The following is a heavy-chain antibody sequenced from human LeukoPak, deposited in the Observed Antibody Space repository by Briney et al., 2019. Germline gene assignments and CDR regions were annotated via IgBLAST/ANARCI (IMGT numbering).Heavy chain of an antibody. CDR2: LSSSSSYI. CDR3: AREPTSMGSDY. CDR1: GLTFSSYS. D-gene: IGHD5-18*01. Sequence: KSGGPLSFSGEASGLTFSSYSINWVRQAPGKGLKWVSSLSSSSSYIYYADSVKGRFTISRDNARNSLYLQMNSLRADDAAVYYCAREPTSMGSDYWGQGTLVTVSS. V-gene: IGHV3-21*01. J-gene: IGHJ4*02.